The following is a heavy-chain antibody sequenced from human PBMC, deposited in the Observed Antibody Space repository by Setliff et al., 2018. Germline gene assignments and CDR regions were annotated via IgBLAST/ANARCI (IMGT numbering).Heavy chain of an antibody. Sequence: LSLTCTVSDGSLSTYYWSWIRQPPGKGLEFIGYVYYSGTANYSPSPRSRLTISVDTSKNQFSLKLRSVTAADTAVYYCARGGTFRYFDFWGQGAPVTVSS. CDR1: DGSLSTYY. J-gene: IGHJ4*02. V-gene: IGHV4-59*01. CDR2: VYYSGTA. CDR3: ARGGTFRYFDF. D-gene: IGHD5-12*01.